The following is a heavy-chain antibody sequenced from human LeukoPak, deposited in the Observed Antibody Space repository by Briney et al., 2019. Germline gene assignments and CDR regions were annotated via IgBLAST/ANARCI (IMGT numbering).Heavy chain of an antibody. CDR2: IYYSGST. D-gene: IGHD3-10*01. V-gene: IGHV4-59*01. CDR3: ARAYGSGSAAFDY. CDR1: DGSISSYY. J-gene: IGHJ4*02. Sequence: PSETLSLTCTVSDGSISSYYWSWIRQPPGKGLEWIGYIYYSGSTNYNPSLKSRVTISVDTSKNQFSLKLSSVTAADTAVYYCARAYGSGSAAFDYWGQGTLVTVSS.